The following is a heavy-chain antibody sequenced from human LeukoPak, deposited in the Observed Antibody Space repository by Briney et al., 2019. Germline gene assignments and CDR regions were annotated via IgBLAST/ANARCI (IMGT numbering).Heavy chain of an antibody. CDR3: AKLIVVVVAAIDY. CDR2: ISGSGGST. Sequence: GGSLRLSCAASGFTFSSYAMSWVRQAPGKGLEGVSAISGSGGSTYYADSVKGRFTISRDNSKNTLYLQMNSLRAEDTAVYYCAKLIVVVVAAIDYWGQGTLVTVSS. D-gene: IGHD2-15*01. V-gene: IGHV3-23*01. CDR1: GFTFSSYA. J-gene: IGHJ4*02.